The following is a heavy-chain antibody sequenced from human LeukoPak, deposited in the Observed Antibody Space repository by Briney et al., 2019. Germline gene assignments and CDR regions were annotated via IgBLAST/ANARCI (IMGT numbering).Heavy chain of an antibody. Sequence: GGSLRLSCAASEFIFSDSYMSWIRQAPGKGLEWVSYISSSGNTIYYADSVKGRFTISRDNAKNSLYLQMNSLRAEDTAVYYCARRLTDVRLAFDIWGQGTMVTVSS. CDR1: EFIFSDSY. CDR2: ISSSGNTI. CDR3: ARRLTDVRLAFDI. D-gene: IGHD2-21*02. J-gene: IGHJ3*02. V-gene: IGHV3-11*01.